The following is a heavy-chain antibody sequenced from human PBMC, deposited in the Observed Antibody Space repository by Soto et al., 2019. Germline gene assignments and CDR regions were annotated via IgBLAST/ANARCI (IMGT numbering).Heavy chain of an antibody. CDR2: IFSNDEK. J-gene: IGHJ5*02. CDR1: GFSLSNARMG. V-gene: IGHV2-26*01. D-gene: IGHD6-19*01. Sequence: GPTLVNPTETLTLTCTVSGFSLSNARMGVSWMRQAPGKALECVAHIFSNDEKSYSTSLKSRLTISQDTSKSQVVLTMTNMDPVDTATYYCARISGNSGWYEWGWFEPWGQGTMVTVSS. CDR3: ARISGNSGWYEWGWFEP.